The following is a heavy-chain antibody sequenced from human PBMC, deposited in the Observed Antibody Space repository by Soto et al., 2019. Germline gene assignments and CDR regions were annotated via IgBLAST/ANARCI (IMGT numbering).Heavy chain of an antibody. CDR3: ARGGIQLSYAFDY. D-gene: IGHD5-18*01. J-gene: IGHJ4*02. CDR2: IYTSGST. CDR1: GTSVSNYY. Sequence: SETLSLTCSVSGTSVSNYYWSWIRQPAGKGLEHIGRIYTSGSTSYNPSLKSRVTMSMDTSQTQIYLNLTSVTAADTAVYYCARGGIQLSYAFDYWGQGIQVTSPQ. V-gene: IGHV4-4*07.